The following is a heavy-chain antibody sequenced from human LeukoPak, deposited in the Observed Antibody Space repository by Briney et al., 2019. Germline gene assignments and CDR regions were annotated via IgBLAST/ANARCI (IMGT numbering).Heavy chain of an antibody. CDR1: GFTFSSYS. J-gene: IGHJ4*02. D-gene: IGHD3-3*01. Sequence: GGSLRLSCAASGFTFSSYSMNWVRQAPGKGLEWVSSISSSSSYIYYADSVKGRFTISRDNAKNSLYLQMNSLRAEDTAVYYCARGIFGVVISSGDYWGQGTLVTVSS. CDR3: ARGIFGVVISSGDY. V-gene: IGHV3-21*01. CDR2: ISSSSSYI.